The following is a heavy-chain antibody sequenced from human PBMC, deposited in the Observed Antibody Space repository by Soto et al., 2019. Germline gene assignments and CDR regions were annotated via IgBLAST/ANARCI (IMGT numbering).Heavy chain of an antibody. CDR2: ISTYSGDT. CDR3: ARHHGPTTSENWFDP. D-gene: IGHD5-12*01. CDR1: GYTFFTYD. V-gene: IGHV1-18*01. J-gene: IGHJ5*02. Sequence: QVHLVQSGVEVKTPGASVKVSCQASGYTFFTYDISWVRQAPGQGLEWMGWISTYSGDTKYAQKFQDRVTMTTDTSTTTAYLELRSLRSDDTAVYYCARHHGPTTSENWFDPWGQGNLVTVSS.